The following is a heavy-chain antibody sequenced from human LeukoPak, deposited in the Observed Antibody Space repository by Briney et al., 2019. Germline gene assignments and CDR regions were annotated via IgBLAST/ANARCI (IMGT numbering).Heavy chain of an antibody. CDR2: IIPMLGTV. J-gene: IGHJ4*02. D-gene: IGHD1-26*01. Sequence: ASVKVSCKASGATFSSYAINWVRQAPGQGLEWMGRIIPMLGTVNYAQKFQGRVTIIADKFTSTAYMELSSLRSEDTAVYYCARDQYVGATRDFCIDVWGQGTLVTVSS. V-gene: IGHV1-69*04. CDR3: ARDQYVGATRDFCIDV. CDR1: GATFSSYA.